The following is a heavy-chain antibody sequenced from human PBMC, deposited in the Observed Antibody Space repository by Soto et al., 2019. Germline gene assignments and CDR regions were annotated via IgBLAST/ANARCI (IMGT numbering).Heavy chain of an antibody. J-gene: IGHJ4*02. CDR1: GFIFRSYV. Sequence: QVQLVESGGGVVQPGTSLRLSCVGSGFIFRSYVIHWVRQAPGKGLEWVALTSYDGSNTYYDDSVKGRFTISRDNSRNMLVRPRDSLSLEDPALYYCARWGTTGGLHVWGQGTLVSVSS. V-gene: IGHV3-30*14. CDR3: ARWGTTGGLHV. D-gene: IGHD2-21*01. CDR2: TSYDGSNT.